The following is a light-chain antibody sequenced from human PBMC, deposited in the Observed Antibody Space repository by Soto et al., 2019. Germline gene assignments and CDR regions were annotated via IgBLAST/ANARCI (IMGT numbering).Light chain of an antibody. V-gene: IGKV3D-15*01. Sequence: TKCAATLSLSPGERATLASRASQSVSSIYLAWYQQKPGQTPRLLIYGASSRATGIPDRFSGSGSGTEFTLTISSLQSEDFAVYYCQPYNTWPPITLGKGTLLAIK. J-gene: IGKJ5*01. CDR2: GAS. CDR1: QSVSSIY. CDR3: QPYNTWPPIT.